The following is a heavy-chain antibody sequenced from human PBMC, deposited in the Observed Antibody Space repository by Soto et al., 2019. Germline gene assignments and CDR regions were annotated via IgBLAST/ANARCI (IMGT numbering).Heavy chain of an antibody. V-gene: IGHV1-46*01. D-gene: IGHD6-13*01. Sequence: ASVKVSCKASGYTFTSYYMHWVRQAPGQGLEWMGIINPSGGRTSYAQKFQGRVTMTRDTSTSTVYMELSSLRSEDTAVYYCARDPNIAAAGTNYFDYWGQGTLVTVSS. J-gene: IGHJ4*02. CDR2: INPSGGRT. CDR3: ARDPNIAAAGTNYFDY. CDR1: GYTFTSYY.